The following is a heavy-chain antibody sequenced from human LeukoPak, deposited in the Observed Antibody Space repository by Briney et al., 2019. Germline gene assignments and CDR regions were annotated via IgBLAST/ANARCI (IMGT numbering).Heavy chain of an antibody. D-gene: IGHD3-10*01. CDR2: ISWNSGSI. Sequence: GRSLRLSCAASGFTFDDYTMHWVRQAPGKGLEWVPGISWNSGSINYADSVKGRFTISRDNAKNSLYLQMNSLRAEDTALYYCAKDRYYGSGSYYDYWGQGTLVTVSS. J-gene: IGHJ4*02. CDR3: AKDRYYGSGSYYDY. V-gene: IGHV3-9*01. CDR1: GFTFDDYT.